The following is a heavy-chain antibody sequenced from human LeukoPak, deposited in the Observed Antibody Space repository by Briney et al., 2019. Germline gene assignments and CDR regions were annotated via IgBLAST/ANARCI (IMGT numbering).Heavy chain of an antibody. CDR3: ARGGLWFGEYYYGMDV. J-gene: IGHJ6*02. V-gene: IGHV3-30-3*01. D-gene: IGHD3-10*01. CDR2: ISYDGSNK. Sequence: GRSLRLSCAASGFTFSSYAMHWVRQAPGKGLEWVAVISYDGSNKYYADSVKGRFTISRDNSKNTLYLQMNSLRAEDTAVYYCARGGLWFGEYYYGMDVWGQGTTVTVSS. CDR1: GFTFSSYA.